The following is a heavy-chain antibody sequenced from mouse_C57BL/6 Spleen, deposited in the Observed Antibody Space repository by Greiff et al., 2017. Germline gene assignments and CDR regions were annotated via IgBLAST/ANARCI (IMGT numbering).Heavy chain of an antibody. Sequence: QVQLQQPGAELVKPGASVKMSCKASGYTFTSYWITWVKQRPGQGLEWIGDIYPGSGSTNYNEKFKSKATLTADTSSSTAYMQLSSLTSEDSAVYYCAGCSSYDYWGQGTTHTVAS. J-gene: IGHJ2*01. CDR3: AGCSSYDY. CDR2: IYPGSGST. CDR1: GYTFTSYW. V-gene: IGHV1-55*01. D-gene: IGHD1-1*01.